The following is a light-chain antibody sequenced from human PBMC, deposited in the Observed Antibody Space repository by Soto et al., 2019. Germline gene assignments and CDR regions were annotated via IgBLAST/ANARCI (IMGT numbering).Light chain of an antibody. V-gene: IGKV3-15*01. CDR3: QQYNNWPPIT. CDR2: GAS. J-gene: IGKJ5*01. Sequence: EIVMTQPPATLSVSPGERAALSCRASQSVSSNLAWYQQKPGQAPRLLIYGASTRATGIPARYSGSGSGTEFTLTISSLQSEDFAVYYCQQYNNWPPITFGQGTRLEIK. CDR1: QSVSSN.